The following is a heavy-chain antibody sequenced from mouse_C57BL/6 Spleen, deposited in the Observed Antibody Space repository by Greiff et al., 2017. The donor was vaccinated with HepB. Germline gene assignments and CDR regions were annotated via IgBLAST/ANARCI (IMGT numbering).Heavy chain of an antibody. J-gene: IGHJ2*01. Sequence: QVHVKQPGAELVKPGASVKLSCKASGYTFTSYWMQWVKQRPGQGLEWIGEIDPSDSYTNYNQTFKGKATLTVDTSSSAAYMQLSSLTSEDSAVYYCARDDPVPAFFDYWGQGTTLTVSS. V-gene: IGHV1-50*01. CDR3: ARDDPVPAFFDY. CDR1: GYTFTSYW. D-gene: IGHD2-12*01. CDR2: IDPSDSYT.